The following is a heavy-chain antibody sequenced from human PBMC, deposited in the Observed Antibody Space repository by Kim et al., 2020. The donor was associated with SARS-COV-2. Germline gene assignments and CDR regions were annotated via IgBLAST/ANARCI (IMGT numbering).Heavy chain of an antibody. CDR2: IIPILGIA. J-gene: IGHJ6*03. V-gene: IGHV1-69*04. D-gene: IGHD6-13*01. CDR3: ARSAGQLLVVPRYYYYYMD. Sequence: SVKVSCKASGGTFSSYAISWVRQAPGQGLEWMGRIIPILGIANYAQKFQGRVTITADKSTSTDYMELISLRSEDTAVYYCARSAGQLLVVPRYYYYYMD. CDR1: GGTFSSYA.